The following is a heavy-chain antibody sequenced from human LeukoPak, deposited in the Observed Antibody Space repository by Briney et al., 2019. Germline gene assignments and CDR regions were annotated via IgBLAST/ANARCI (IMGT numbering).Heavy chain of an antibody. Sequence: GGSLRLSCTASGFTFDDHGVHWVRQVPGKGLEWVSAISWNGRNIGYTDSVKGRFTISRDNAKNSLYLQMNSLRPEDTALYYCTKDMGIRDGYSKAFDYWGQGTLSPSPQ. V-gene: IGHV3-9*01. CDR2: ISWNGRNI. D-gene: IGHD5-24*01. J-gene: IGHJ4*02. CDR3: TKDMGIRDGYSKAFDY. CDR1: GFTFDDHG.